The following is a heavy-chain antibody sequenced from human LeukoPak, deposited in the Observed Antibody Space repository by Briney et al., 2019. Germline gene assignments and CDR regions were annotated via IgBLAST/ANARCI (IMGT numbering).Heavy chain of an antibody. Sequence: SETLSLTCTVSGGSISNYYWSWIRQPAGKGLEWIGRIYTGGSTNYNPSLTTRVTMSVDTSKNQFSLRLSSVTAEDTDLYYCERSVAALGLNTNWFDPWGQGTLVTVSS. CDR1: GGSISNYY. CDR3: ERSVAALGLNTNWFDP. CDR2: IYTGGST. D-gene: IGHD6-13*01. V-gene: IGHV4-4*07. J-gene: IGHJ5*02.